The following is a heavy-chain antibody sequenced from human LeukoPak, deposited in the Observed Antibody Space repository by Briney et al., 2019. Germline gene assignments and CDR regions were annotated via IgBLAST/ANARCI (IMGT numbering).Heavy chain of an antibody. V-gene: IGHV3-23*01. CDR2: ISCSGDNT. CDR1: GFTFSSYA. CDR3: AKGSCSDSSGSFYFDY. Sequence: TGGSLRLSCAASGFTFSSYAMSWVRQAPGKGLEWVSGISCSGDNTYYADSVKGRFTISRDNSKNTLYVQVNSLGTEDTAAYYCAKGSCSDSSGSFYFDYWGQGTLVTVSS. J-gene: IGHJ4*02. D-gene: IGHD3-22*01.